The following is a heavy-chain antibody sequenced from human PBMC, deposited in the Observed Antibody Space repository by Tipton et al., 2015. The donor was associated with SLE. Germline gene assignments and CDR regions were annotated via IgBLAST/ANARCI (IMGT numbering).Heavy chain of an antibody. CDR1: GFTFSSYG. CDR3: ARSNWGDYGDYLFDY. Sequence: SLRLSCTVSGFTFSSYGMHWVRQAPGKGLEWVALIWYDGGKKQYADSVEGRFTVSRDDSKNTLYLEMDSLRADDTALYYCARSNWGDYGDYLFDYWGQGTLVTVSA. V-gene: IGHV3-33*01. D-gene: IGHD4-17*01. J-gene: IGHJ4*02. CDR2: IWYDGGKK.